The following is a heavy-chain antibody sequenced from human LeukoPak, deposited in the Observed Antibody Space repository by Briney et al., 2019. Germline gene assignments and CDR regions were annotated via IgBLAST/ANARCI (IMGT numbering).Heavy chain of an antibody. Sequence: SETLSLNCAVYGGSFSGYYWSWIRQPPGKGLEWIGEINHSGSTNYNPSLKSRVTISVDTSKNQFSLKLSSVTAADTAVYYCARDCSGGSCFPLDYWGQGTLVTVSS. CDR3: ARDCSGGSCFPLDY. CDR2: INHSGST. D-gene: IGHD2-15*01. V-gene: IGHV4-34*01. J-gene: IGHJ4*02. CDR1: GGSFSGYY.